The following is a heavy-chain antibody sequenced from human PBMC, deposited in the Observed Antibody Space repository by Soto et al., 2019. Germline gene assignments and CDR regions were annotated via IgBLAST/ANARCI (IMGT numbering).Heavy chain of an antibody. Sequence: PSETLSLTCAVYGGSFSGYYWSWIRQPPGKGLEWIGEINHSGSTNYNPSLKSRVTISVDTSKNQFSLKLSFVTAADTAVYYCARGRTSRFGYWGQGTLVTVSS. J-gene: IGHJ4*02. V-gene: IGHV4-34*01. D-gene: IGHD2-2*01. CDR3: ARGRTSRFGY. CDR1: GGSFSGYY. CDR2: INHSGST.